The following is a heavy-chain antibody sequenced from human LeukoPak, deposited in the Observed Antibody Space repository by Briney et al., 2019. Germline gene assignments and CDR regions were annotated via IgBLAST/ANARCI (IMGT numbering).Heavy chain of an antibody. J-gene: IGHJ4*02. D-gene: IGHD6-19*01. Sequence: ASVKVSCKASGGTFSSYAISWVRQAPGQGLEWMGIINPSGGSTSYAQKFQGRVTMTRDTSTSTVYMELSSLRSEDTAVYYCARGYSSGWYLDYWGQGTLVTVSS. V-gene: IGHV1-46*01. CDR2: INPSGGST. CDR3: ARGYSSGWYLDY. CDR1: GGTFSSYA.